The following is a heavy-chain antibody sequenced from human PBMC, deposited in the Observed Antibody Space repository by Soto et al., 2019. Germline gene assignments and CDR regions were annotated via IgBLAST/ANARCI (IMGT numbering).Heavy chain of an antibody. CDR2: IYYSGST. CDR3: AGLQSMRLSGLDP. Sequence: QVQLQESGPGLVKPSQTLSLTYTVSGGSISSGDYYWSWIRQPPGKGLEWIGYIYYSGSTYYNPSLKSRVTISVDTSKNQFSLKLSSVTAADTAVYYCAGLQSMRLSGLDPWGQGTLVTVSS. CDR1: GGSISSGDYY. V-gene: IGHV4-30-4*01. J-gene: IGHJ5*02. D-gene: IGHD3-16*02.